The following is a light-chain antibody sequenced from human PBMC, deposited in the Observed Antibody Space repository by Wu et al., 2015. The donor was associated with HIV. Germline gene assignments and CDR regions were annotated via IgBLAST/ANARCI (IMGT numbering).Light chain of an antibody. CDR2: AAS. V-gene: IGKV1-9*01. Sequence: DIQLTQSPSFLSASVGDRITISCRASQGIRTSLAWYQQKSGQAPNLLIFAASTLLDGVPSRFSGGGSGTEFILTINSLHPEDFATYFCQQVSQYPYTLGQGT. CDR1: QGIRTS. J-gene: IGKJ2*01. CDR3: QQVSQYPYT.